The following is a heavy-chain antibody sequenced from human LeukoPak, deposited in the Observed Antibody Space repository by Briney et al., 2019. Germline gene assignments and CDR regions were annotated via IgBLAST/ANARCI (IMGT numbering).Heavy chain of an antibody. Sequence: ASQTLSLTCAISGDSVSSKSAAWDWLRQSPSRGLEWLGRTYYRSKLHSEYAASVKSRIIINPDTSRNQFSLQLTSVTPEDTAVYCCARMVGVDPDYWGQGTQVTVSS. CDR1: GDSVSSKSAA. D-gene: IGHD2-8*01. CDR3: ARMVGVDPDY. V-gene: IGHV6-1*01. J-gene: IGHJ4*02. CDR2: TYYRSKLHS.